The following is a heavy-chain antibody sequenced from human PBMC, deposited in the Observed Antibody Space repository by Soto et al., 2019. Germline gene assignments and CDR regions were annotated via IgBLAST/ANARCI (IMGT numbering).Heavy chain of an antibody. J-gene: IGHJ6*02. D-gene: IGHD6-13*01. CDR2: ISYDGSNK. Sequence: GGSLRLSCAASGFTFSSYGMHWVRQAPGKGLEWVAVISYDGSNKYYADSVKGRFTISRDNSKNTLYLQMNSLRAEDTAVYYCAKVLHPYSSSWSSYYYYGMDVWGQGTTVTVSS. V-gene: IGHV3-30*18. CDR3: AKVLHPYSSSWSSYYYYGMDV. CDR1: GFTFSSYG.